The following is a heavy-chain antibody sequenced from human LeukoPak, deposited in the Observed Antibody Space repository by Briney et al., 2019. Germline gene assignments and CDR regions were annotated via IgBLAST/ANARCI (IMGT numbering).Heavy chain of an antibody. D-gene: IGHD2-2*01. Sequence: PSETLSLTCAVSGGSISSGDYYWGWIRQPPGKGLEWIGSIYHSGSTYYNPSLKSRVTISVDTSKNQFSLKLSSVTAADTAVYYCARDWPPRYCSSTSCYDYYYYMDVWGKGTTVTVSS. J-gene: IGHJ6*03. CDR3: ARDWPPRYCSSTSCYDYYYYMDV. CDR1: GGSISSGDYY. V-gene: IGHV4-39*07. CDR2: IYHSGST.